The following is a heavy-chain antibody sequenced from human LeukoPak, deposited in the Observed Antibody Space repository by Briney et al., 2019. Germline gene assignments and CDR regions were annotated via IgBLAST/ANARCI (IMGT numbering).Heavy chain of an antibody. D-gene: IGHD3-22*01. J-gene: IGHJ5*02. CDR1: GFTFSSYA. V-gene: IGHV3-23*01. CDR3: AKGATYYYDSSGSYYGDYA. CDR2: ISGSGGST. Sequence: PGGSLRLSCAASGFTFSSYAMSWVHQAPGKGLEWVSAISGSGGSTYYADSAKGRFTISRDNSKNTLYLQMNSLRAEDTAVYYCAKGATYYYDSSGSYYGDYAWGQGTLVTVSS.